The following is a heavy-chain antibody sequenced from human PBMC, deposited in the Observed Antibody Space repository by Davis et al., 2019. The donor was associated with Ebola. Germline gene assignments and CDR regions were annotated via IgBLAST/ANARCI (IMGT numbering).Heavy chain of an antibody. V-gene: IGHV4-4*02. CDR1: GGSISSSNW. D-gene: IGHD6-6*01. CDR2: IYHSGGT. Sequence: SETLSLTCAVSGGSISSSNWWSWVRRPPGKGLEWIGEIYHSGGTNYNPSLKSRVTISVDTSKNQFSLKLSSVTAADTAMYYCATWIGIAARESDYWGQGTLVTVSS. J-gene: IGHJ4*02. CDR3: ATWIGIAARESDY.